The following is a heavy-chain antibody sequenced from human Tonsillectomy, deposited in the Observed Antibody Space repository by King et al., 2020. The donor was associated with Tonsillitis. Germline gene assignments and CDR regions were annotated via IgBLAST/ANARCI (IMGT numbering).Heavy chain of an antibody. CDR3: ATFSDFGGGYYRGWGGFDI. CDR2: INLNSDNT. CDR1: GNTFSTYD. D-gene: IGHD3-3*01. J-gene: IGHJ3*02. Sequence: QLVQSGAEVKKPGASVKVSCKASGNTFSTYDINWVRQATGQGLEWMGWINLNSDNTDYAQKFQGRVTMTRNTSISTAYMELSSLRSDDTAVYYCATFSDFGGGYYRGWGGFDIWGLGTMVTVSS. V-gene: IGHV1-8*01.